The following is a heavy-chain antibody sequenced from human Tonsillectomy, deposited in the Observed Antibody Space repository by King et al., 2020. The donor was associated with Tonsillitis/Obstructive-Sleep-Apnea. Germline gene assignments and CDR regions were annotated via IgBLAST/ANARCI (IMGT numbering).Heavy chain of an antibody. CDR1: GYSFTNYW. J-gene: IGHJ5*02. CDR2: IYPADSDT. V-gene: IGHV5-51*03. CDR3: AKDVVPAAMEYNWFDA. Sequence: VQLVESRAEVRKPGESLKISCKASGYSFTNYWIGWVRQMPGKGLEWMGIIYPADSDTRYSPSFQGQVTISADKSISTAYLQMNSLRAEDTAVYYCAKDVVPAAMEYNWFDAWGQGTLVTVSS. D-gene: IGHD2-2*01.